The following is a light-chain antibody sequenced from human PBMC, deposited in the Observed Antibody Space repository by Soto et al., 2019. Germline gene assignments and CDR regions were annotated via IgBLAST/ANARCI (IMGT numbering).Light chain of an antibody. CDR2: GAS. CDR1: QSVSSNY. CDR3: QQSGSSPPT. Sequence: LKKSPGTLSVYKGERATLSCRASQSVSSNYLAWYQQKPGQAPRLLIYGASSRAAGIPDRFSGSGSGSDFTLPISSLEPEDFAVYYCQQSGSSPPTFGQGTKVDIK. J-gene: IGKJ1*01. V-gene: IGKV3-20*01.